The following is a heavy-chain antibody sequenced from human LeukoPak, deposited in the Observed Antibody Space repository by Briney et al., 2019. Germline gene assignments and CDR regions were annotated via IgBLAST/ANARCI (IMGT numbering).Heavy chain of an antibody. CDR3: ARATGLKTSNWGGVDY. CDR2: ISSNGGST. J-gene: IGHJ4*02. D-gene: IGHD7-27*01. Sequence: GGSLRLSCAASGFTFSIYAMHWVRQAPGKGLEYVSAISSNGGSTYYANSVKGRFTISRDNSKNTLYLQMGSLRAEDMAVYYCARATGLKTSNWGGVDYWGQGTLVTVSS. CDR1: GFTFSIYA. V-gene: IGHV3-64*01.